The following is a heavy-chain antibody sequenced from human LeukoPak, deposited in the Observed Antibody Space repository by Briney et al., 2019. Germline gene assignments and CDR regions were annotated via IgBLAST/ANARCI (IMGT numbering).Heavy chain of an antibody. V-gene: IGHV3-53*01. J-gene: IGHJ4*02. CDR2: IYSSGGT. Sequence: GASLRLSCAASGFTVSTNYMSWVRQAPGKGLEWVSVIYSSGGTSYADSVKGRFTISRDNSKNTLYLQMNSLRAEDTAVYYCARGGYSSGWYRDWGQGTLVTVSS. CDR1: GFTVSTNY. CDR3: ARGGYSSGWYRD. D-gene: IGHD6-19*01.